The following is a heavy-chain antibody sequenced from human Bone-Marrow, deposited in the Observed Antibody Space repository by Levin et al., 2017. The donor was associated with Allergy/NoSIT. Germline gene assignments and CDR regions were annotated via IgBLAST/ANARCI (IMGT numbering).Heavy chain of an antibody. D-gene: IGHD6-13*01. V-gene: IGHV4-39*01. CDR1: GDSVSSSDYY. Sequence: SETLSLTCTVSGDSVSSSDYYWGWIRQPPGTGLEWIGSMFHSGSTHYNSSLKSRVTMSIDTPKNQFSLKLSSVTAADTAVYYCARRPGIAAAGTSWFDPWGQGILVTVSS. CDR2: MFHSGST. CDR3: ARRPGIAAAGTSWFDP. J-gene: IGHJ5*01.